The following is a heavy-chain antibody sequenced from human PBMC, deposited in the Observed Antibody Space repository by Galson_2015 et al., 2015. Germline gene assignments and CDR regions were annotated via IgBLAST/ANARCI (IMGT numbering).Heavy chain of an antibody. CDR1: GDSVSSNSAA. J-gene: IGHJ6*02. CDR3: AREFYGMDV. Sequence: CAISGDSVSSNSAAWNWIRQSSSRGLEWLGRTYYRSKWYNDYAVSVKSRITINPDTSKNQFSLLLNSVTPEDTAVYYCAREFYGMDVWGQGTTVTVSS. V-gene: IGHV6-1*01. CDR2: TYYRSKWYN.